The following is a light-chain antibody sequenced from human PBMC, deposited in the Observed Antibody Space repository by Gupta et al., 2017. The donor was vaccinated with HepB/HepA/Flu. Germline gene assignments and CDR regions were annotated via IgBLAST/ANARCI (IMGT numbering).Light chain of an antibody. CDR2: DDS. V-gene: IGLV3-21*03. CDR1: NVAMKT. CDR3: QVWDGSGGQGV. Sequence: APGKTARITCGGNNVAMKTVHWYQQKPGQAPILVLYDDSDRPSGIPDRVSGFKSGNTATLTINRVEAGDEADYYCQVWDGSGGQGVFGGGTKLTVL. J-gene: IGLJ2*01.